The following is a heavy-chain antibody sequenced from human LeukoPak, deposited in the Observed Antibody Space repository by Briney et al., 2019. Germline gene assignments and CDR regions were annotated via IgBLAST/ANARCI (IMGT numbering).Heavy chain of an antibody. CDR3: VRASGSFDY. CDR2: IWSDGSNK. CDR1: GFTFSDYG. D-gene: IGHD3-10*01. Sequence: PGGSLRLSCAAPGFTFSDYGTHWVRRAPHKGLEWVAVIWSDGSNKYYGDPVKGRFTISRDNSRKTLYLQMNSLRAEDTAVYYCVRASGSFDYWGQGTLVTVSS. J-gene: IGHJ4*02. V-gene: IGHV3-33*01.